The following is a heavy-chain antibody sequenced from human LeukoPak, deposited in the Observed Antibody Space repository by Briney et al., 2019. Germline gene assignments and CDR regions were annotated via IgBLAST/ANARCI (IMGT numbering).Heavy chain of an antibody. CDR1: GGTFSSYA. D-gene: IGHD3-10*01. CDR2: IIPIFDTA. J-gene: IGHJ6*04. V-gene: IGHV1-69*13. CDR3: ARGITMVRGVIDYYYYGMDV. Sequence: SVKVSCKASGGTFSSYAISWVRQAPGQGLEWMRGIIPIFDTANYAQKFQGRVTITADESTSTAYMELSSLRSEDTAVYYCARGITMVRGVIDYYYYGMDVWGKGTTVTVSS.